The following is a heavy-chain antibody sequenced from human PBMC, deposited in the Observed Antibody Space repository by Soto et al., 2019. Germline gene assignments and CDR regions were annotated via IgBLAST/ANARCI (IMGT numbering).Heavy chain of an antibody. V-gene: IGHV4-38-2*01. CDR3: ARQIRQDIVLMVYAIPQPDAFDI. CDR2: IYHGGRT. J-gene: IGHJ3*02. Sequence: SETLSLTCAVSGYSISSGYYWGWLRQPPGKGLEWIGSIYHGGRTYYNPSLNSRVTLSIDMTNNHVSLILNSVTAADTAVYYCARQIRQDIVLMVYAIPQPDAFDIWGQGTMVTVSS. CDR1: GYSISSGYY. D-gene: IGHD2-8*01.